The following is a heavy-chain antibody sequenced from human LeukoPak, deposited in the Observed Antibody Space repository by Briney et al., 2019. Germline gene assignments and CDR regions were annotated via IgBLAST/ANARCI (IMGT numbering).Heavy chain of an antibody. V-gene: IGHV1-3*01. D-gene: IGHD3-22*01. CDR3: AKDEKGYYHDTSGYPDAFDV. CDR1: GYDFTSYA. J-gene: IGHJ3*01. CDR2: INAGNGNT. Sequence: ASVKVSCKASGYDFTSYAMHWVRQAPGQRLEWMGCINAGNGNTKYSQKFQDRVTVTRDTSTSTAYMELSSLRSEDTAIYYCAKDEKGYYHDTSGYPDAFDVWGQGTMVTVSS.